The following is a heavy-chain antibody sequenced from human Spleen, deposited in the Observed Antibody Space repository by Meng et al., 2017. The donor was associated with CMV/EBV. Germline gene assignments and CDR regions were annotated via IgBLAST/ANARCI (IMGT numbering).Heavy chain of an antibody. V-gene: IGHV4-30-4*01. CDR2: IHHSGSA. CDR3: ASFDHIPRRNYFDY. CDR1: GGSMSSGNYY. D-gene: IGHD2-21*01. J-gene: IGHJ4*02. Sequence: QVRLQESGPGLVEPSQTLSLTCTGSGGSMSSGNYYWSWIRQPPGKGLEWIGYIHHSGSAYYNPSLKSRVSISVDTSKNQFSLNLNSMTAADTAVYYCASFDHIPRRNYFDYWGQGTLVTVSS.